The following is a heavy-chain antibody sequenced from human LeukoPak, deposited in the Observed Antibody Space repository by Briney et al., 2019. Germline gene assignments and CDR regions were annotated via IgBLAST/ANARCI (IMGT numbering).Heavy chain of an antibody. V-gene: IGHV1-18*01. CDR3: ARGSRYSYGYDLVGSNDY. CDR2: VSAYNGNT. Sequence: ASGKVSCKASGYAFTSHGISWVRQAPGPGMEWMGWVSAYNGNTNYAQKPQGRVTMTTDISTSTAYMELRSLRSDDTAVYYCARGSRYSYGYDLVGSNDYWGQGTLVTVSS. J-gene: IGHJ4*02. CDR1: GYAFTSHG. D-gene: IGHD5-18*01.